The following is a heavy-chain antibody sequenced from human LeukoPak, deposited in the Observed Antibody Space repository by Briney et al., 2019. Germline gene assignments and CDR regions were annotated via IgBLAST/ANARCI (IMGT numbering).Heavy chain of an antibody. J-gene: IGHJ4*02. CDR3: ARHIAAAGNRPFDY. CDR2: ISSSSSYI. Sequence: GGSLRLSCAASGFTFSSYSMNWVRQAPGKGLECVSSISSSSSYIYYADSVKGRFTISRDNAKNSLYLQMNSLRAEDTAVYYCARHIAAAGNRPFDYWGQGTLVTVSS. V-gene: IGHV3-21*01. CDR1: GFTFSSYS. D-gene: IGHD6-13*01.